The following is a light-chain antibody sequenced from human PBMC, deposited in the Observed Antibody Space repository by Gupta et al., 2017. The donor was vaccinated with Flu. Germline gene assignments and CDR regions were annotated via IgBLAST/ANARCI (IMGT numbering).Light chain of an antibody. CDR1: RNIDTS. CDR2: GAS. CDR3: HQNYNSPPRLT. V-gene: IGKV1-39*01. J-gene: IGKJ4*01. Sequence: RVPLTSAANRNIDTSLNWYRQKAGSAPQLLIYGASSMETGVPSRFSGSGFGTDFTLSINTLQPEDFAAYYCHQNYNSPPRLTFGGGTKVEI.